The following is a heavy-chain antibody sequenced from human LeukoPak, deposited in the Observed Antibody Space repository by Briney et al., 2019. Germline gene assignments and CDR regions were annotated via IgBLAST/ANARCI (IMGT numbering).Heavy chain of an antibody. Sequence: SGPALVHPTQTLTLTCTFSGFSLSTSGMFVSWIRQPPGKALEWLALIDWDDEKFYSTSLKTRLTISKDTSKNQVVLTMTNMDPVDTATYYCARILQDRYYYYMDIWGKGTTVTVSS. CDR3: ARILQDRYYYYMDI. CDR2: IDWDDEK. D-gene: IGHD2-15*01. J-gene: IGHJ6*03. CDR1: GFSLSTSGMF. V-gene: IGHV2-70*01.